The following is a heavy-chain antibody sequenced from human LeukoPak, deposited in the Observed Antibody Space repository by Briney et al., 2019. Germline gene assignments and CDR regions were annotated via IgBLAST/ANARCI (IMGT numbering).Heavy chain of an antibody. D-gene: IGHD1-26*01. J-gene: IGHJ4*02. Sequence: GGSLRLSCAASGFTFSSYAMHWVPQAPGQGLEWVAVISYDGSNKYYADSVKGRFTISRDNSKNTLYLQMNSLRAEDTAVYYCARGGAFDYWGQGTLVTVSS. V-gene: IGHV3-30-3*01. CDR1: GFTFSSYA. CDR2: ISYDGSNK. CDR3: ARGGAFDY.